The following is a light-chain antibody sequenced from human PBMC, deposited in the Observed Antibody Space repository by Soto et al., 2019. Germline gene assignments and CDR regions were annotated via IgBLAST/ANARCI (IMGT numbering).Light chain of an antibody. V-gene: IGKV3-20*01. CDR2: GAS. CDR3: QQYGSSGT. CDR1: QSVSNNY. J-gene: IGKJ1*01. Sequence: DIFLTQSPATVSLSPVERATLSSRASQSVSNNYLAWYQQKPGQAPRLLIYGASNRATGIPDRFSGSGSGTDFTLTISRLEPEDFAVYYCQQYGSSGTFGQGTKVDI.